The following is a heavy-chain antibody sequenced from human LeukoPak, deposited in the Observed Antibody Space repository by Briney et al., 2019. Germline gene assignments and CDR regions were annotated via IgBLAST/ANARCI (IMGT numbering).Heavy chain of an antibody. D-gene: IGHD3-3*01. CDR3: ARGRPPPGGDFWSGYYYWFDP. CDR1: GGSISSGDYY. CDR2: IYYSGST. V-gene: IGHV4-30-4*08. Sequence: PSETLSLTCTVSGGSISSGDYYWSWIRQPPGKGLEWIGYIYYSGSTYYNPSLKSRVTISVGTSKNPFSLKPSSVTAADTAVYCCARGRPPPGGDFWSGYYYWFDPWGQGTLVTVSS. J-gene: IGHJ5*02.